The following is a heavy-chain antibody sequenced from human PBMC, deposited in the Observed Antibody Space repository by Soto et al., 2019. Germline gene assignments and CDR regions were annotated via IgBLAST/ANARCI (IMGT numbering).Heavy chain of an antibody. V-gene: IGHV1-18*04. CDR3: ARDYVEMARSGPAFDI. Sequence: VASVKVSCKASGYTFTSYGISWVRQAPGQGLEWMGWISAYNGNTNYAQKLQGRVTMTTDTSTSTAYMELRSLRSDDTAVYYCARDYVEMARSGPAFDIWGQGTMVTVSS. D-gene: IGHD3-16*01. CDR1: GYTFTSYG. J-gene: IGHJ3*02. CDR2: ISAYNGNT.